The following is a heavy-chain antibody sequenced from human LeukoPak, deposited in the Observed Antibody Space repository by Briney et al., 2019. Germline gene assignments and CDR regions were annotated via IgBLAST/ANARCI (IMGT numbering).Heavy chain of an antibody. D-gene: IGHD3-22*01. CDR2: ISASGGTT. J-gene: IGHJ4*02. CDR1: GFTFSSYA. Sequence: PGESLRLSCGASGFTFSSYAMSWVRQAPGKGLEWVSGISASGGTTYYADSVKGRFTISRDNSKNTLYLQMNSLRAEDTAVYYCAKGQSSSGLRNYFDYWGQGTLVTVSS. V-gene: IGHV3-23*01. CDR3: AKGQSSSGLRNYFDY.